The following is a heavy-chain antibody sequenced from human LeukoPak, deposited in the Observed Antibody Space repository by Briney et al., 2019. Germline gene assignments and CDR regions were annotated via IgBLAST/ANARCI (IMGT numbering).Heavy chain of an antibody. CDR2: IYTSGST. J-gene: IGHJ3*02. Sequence: SETLSLTCTVSGDSISSYYWSWIRQPAGKGLEWIGRIYTSGSTNYNPSLKSRVTMSVDTSKNQFSLKLSSVTAADTAVYYCARDSSYYYDSSGYQAAFDIWGQGTMVTVSS. V-gene: IGHV4-4*07. CDR3: ARDSSYYYDSSGYQAAFDI. CDR1: GDSISSYY. D-gene: IGHD3-22*01.